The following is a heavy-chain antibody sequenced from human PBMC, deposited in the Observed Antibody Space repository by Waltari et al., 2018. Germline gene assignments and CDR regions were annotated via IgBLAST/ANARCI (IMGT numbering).Heavy chain of an antibody. Sequence: QVQLVESGGGGVQPGRSLRLSRAASGFTFSRYAMHWVRQAPGKGLEWVAVISYDGSNKYYADSVKGRFTISRDNSKNTLYLQMNSLRAEDTAVYYCARSSGWGVDYWGQGTLVTVSS. CDR2: ISYDGSNK. D-gene: IGHD6-19*01. J-gene: IGHJ4*02. V-gene: IGHV3-30-3*01. CDR1: GFTFSRYA. CDR3: ARSSGWGVDY.